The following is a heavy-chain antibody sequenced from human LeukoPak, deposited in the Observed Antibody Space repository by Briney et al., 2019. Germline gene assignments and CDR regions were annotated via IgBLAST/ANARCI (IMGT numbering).Heavy chain of an antibody. J-gene: IGHJ4*02. CDR1: GFTFSDHY. CDR3: ASKFYDSRGYYKDY. D-gene: IGHD3-22*01. V-gene: IGHV3-72*01. CDR2: TRNKANSYTT. Sequence: PGGSLRLSSADSGFTFSDHYMDWVRQAPGKGLEWVGRTRNKANSYTTEYAASVKGRFTISRDDSKNSLYLQMNSLKTEATAVYYCASKFYDSRGYYKDYWGQGTLVTVSS.